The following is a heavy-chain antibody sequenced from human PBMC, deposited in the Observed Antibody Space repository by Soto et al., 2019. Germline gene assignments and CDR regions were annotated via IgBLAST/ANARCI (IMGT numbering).Heavy chain of an antibody. J-gene: IGHJ5*02. CDR2: IYTSGST. V-gene: IGHV4-4*07. CDR1: GGSISSYY. CDR3: ARQIAAAGTGWFDP. D-gene: IGHD6-13*01. Sequence: PSETLSLTCTVSGGSISSYYWSWIRQPAGKGLEWIGRIYTSGSTNYNPSLKSRVTMSVDTSKNQFSLKLSSVTAADTAVYYCARQIAAAGTGWFDPWGQGTRVTVSS.